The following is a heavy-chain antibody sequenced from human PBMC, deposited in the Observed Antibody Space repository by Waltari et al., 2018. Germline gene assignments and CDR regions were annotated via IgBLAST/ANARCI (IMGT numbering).Heavy chain of an antibody. V-gene: IGHV1-3*01. D-gene: IGHD2-21*01. J-gene: IGHJ4*02. Sequence: QVKLVQSGAEVKKPGASVKASCKASGYTFTSYAMHWVRQAPGQTPEWMGWINAGNGNTKYSQKFQGRVTITRDTSASTAYMELSSLRSEDTAVYYCARDRSRWGGDCLDYWGQGTLVTVSS. CDR3: ARDRSRWGGDCLDY. CDR2: INAGNGNT. CDR1: GYTFTSYA.